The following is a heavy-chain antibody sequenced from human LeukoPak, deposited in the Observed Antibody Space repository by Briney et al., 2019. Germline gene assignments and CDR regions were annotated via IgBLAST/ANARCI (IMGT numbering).Heavy chain of an antibody. D-gene: IGHD3-22*01. CDR3: ARVHYYDSSGYPLFDH. CDR2: INHSGST. J-gene: IGHJ4*02. Sequence: SETLSLTCAVYGGSFSGYYWSWIRQPPGKELEWIGEINHSGSTNYNPSLKSRVTISVDTSKNQFSLKLSSVTAADTAVYYCARVHYYDSSGYPLFDHWGQGTLVTVSS. V-gene: IGHV4-34*01. CDR1: GGSFSGYY.